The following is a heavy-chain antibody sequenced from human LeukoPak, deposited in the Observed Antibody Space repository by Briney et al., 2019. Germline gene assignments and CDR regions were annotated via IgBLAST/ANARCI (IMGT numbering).Heavy chain of an antibody. CDR2: IYYSGST. J-gene: IGHJ4*02. V-gene: IGHV4-31*03. D-gene: IGHD6-13*01. Sequence: SETLSLTCTVSGGSISSGGYYWSWIRQHPGKGLEWIGYIYYSGSTYYNPSLKSRVTISVDTSKNQFSLKLSSVTAADTAVYYCARVPYSSSWPLQDLWGQGTLVTVSS. CDR1: GGSISSGGYY. CDR3: ARVPYSSSWPLQDL.